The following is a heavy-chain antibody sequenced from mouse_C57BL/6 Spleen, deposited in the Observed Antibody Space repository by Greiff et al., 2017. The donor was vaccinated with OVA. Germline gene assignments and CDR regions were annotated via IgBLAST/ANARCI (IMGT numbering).Heavy chain of an antibody. V-gene: IGHV5-16*01. CDR2: INYDGSST. CDR3: ARVEGNYYFDY. D-gene: IGHD2-1*01. Sequence: EVQLVESEGGLVQPGSSMKLSCTASGFTFSDYYMAWVRQVPEKGLEWVANINYDGSSTYYLDSLKSRFIISRDNAKNILYLQMSSLKSEDTATYYCARVEGNYYFDYWGQGTTLTVSS. CDR1: GFTFSDYY. J-gene: IGHJ2*01.